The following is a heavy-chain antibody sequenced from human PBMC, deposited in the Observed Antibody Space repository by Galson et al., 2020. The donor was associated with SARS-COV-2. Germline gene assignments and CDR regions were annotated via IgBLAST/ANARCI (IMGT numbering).Heavy chain of an antibody. D-gene: IGHD2-8*02. CDR2: VNHSGST. J-gene: IGHJ4*02. Sequence: SETLSLTCAVYGGSFSGYFWSWIRQPPGKGLEWIGEVNHSGSTNYNPSLKSRVTISVDTSKNQFSLKLSSVTAADAAVYYCARGLDGTGRFNGWDYWGQGTLVTVSS. CDR1: GGSFSGYF. V-gene: IGHV4-34*01. CDR3: ARGLDGTGRFNGWDY.